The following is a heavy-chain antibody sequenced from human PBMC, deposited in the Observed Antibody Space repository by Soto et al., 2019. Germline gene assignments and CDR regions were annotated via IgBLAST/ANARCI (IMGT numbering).Heavy chain of an antibody. V-gene: IGHV4-4*02. D-gene: IGHD6-19*01. CDR1: GGLITSANW. CDR3: ARVLLGSYDP. J-gene: IGHJ5*02. CDR2: ISHSGIT. Sequence: EASALIPAVYGGLITSANWWTWVRQPPGGGLEWIGEISHSGITNYKASLKSRVTMSVDKTKNDVSLKLTSVTAADTAAYYCARVLLGSYDPRGQGPPSTVSS.